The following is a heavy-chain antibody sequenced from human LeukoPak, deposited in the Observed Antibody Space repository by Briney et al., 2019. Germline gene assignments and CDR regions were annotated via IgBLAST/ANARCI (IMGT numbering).Heavy chain of an antibody. V-gene: IGHV4-39*07. D-gene: IGHD6-13*01. CDR3: ARLSYSSSWYRIDY. Sequence: PSETLSLTCTVSGGSISSGGYYWSWIRQPPGKGLEWIGEIDHSGSTNYNPSLKSRVTISVDTSKNQFSLKLSSVTAADTAVYYCARLSYSSSWYRIDYWGQGTLVTVSS. J-gene: IGHJ4*02. CDR1: GGSISSGGYY. CDR2: IDHSGST.